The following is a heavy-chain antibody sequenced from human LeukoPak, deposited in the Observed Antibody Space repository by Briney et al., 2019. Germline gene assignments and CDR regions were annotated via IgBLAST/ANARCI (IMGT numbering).Heavy chain of an antibody. D-gene: IGHD6-13*01. CDR2: ISSSGSTI. J-gene: IGHJ4*02. CDR1: GFTFSNYN. Sequence: GGSLRLSCAASGFTFSNYNMNWVRQTPGKGLEWVSYISSSGSTIYYADSVKGRFTISRDNAKNSLYLQMNSLRAEDTAVYYCASNPIAAALWGQGTLVTVSS. CDR3: ASNPIAAAL. V-gene: IGHV3-48*04.